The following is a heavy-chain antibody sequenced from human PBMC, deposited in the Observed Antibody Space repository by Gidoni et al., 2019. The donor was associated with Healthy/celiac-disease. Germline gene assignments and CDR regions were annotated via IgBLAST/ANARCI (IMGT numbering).Heavy chain of an antibody. D-gene: IGHD2-2*02. CDR1: GGSISSYY. V-gene: IGHV4-59*08. Sequence: QVQLQESGPGLVKPSETLSLTCTVPGGSISSYYWSWIRQPPGKGLEWIGYIYYSGSTNYNPSLKRRVTISVDTSKNQFSLKLSSVTAADTAVYYCASTAIKGGYCSSTSCYTGAFDIWGQGTMVTVSS. CDR3: ASTAIKGGYCSSTSCYTGAFDI. CDR2: IYYSGST. J-gene: IGHJ3*02.